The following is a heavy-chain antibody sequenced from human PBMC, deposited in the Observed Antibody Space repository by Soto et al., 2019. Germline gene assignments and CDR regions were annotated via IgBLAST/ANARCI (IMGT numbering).Heavy chain of an antibody. D-gene: IGHD3-16*01. CDR1: GFTFSSYW. CDR2: IKQDGSEK. J-gene: IGHJ6*02. CDR3: ARGGVITQYYYYGMDV. V-gene: IGHV3-7*02. Sequence: GGSLRLSCAASGFTFSSYWMSWVRQAPGKGLEWVANIKQDGSEKYYVDSVKGRFTISRDNAKNTLYLQMNSLRAEDTAVYYCARGGVITQYYYYGMDVWGQGTTVTVSS.